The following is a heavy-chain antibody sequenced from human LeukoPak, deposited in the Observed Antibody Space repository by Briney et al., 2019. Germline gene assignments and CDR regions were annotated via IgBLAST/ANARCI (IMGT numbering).Heavy chain of an antibody. V-gene: IGHV4-30-4*08. CDR1: GGSISSGDYY. CDR3: ARDPGPYCSSTSCYFGNWFDP. CDR2: IYYSGST. Sequence: SETLSLTCTVSGGSISSGDYYWSWIRQPPGKGLEWIGYIYYSGSTYYNPSLKSRVTISVDTSKNQFSLKLSYVTAADTAVYYCARDPGPYCSSTSCYFGNWFDPWGQGTLVTVSS. J-gene: IGHJ5*02. D-gene: IGHD2-2*01.